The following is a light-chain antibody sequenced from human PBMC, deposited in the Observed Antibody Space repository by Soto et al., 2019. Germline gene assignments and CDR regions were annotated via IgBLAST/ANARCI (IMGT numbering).Light chain of an antibody. Sequence: EIVMTQSPATLSVSPGERVSLSCRASQSDNSKLAWYQQKPGQAPRLLIYGASSRATGIPDRFSGSGSGTDFTLTISRLEPEDFAVYYCQQYGSSPPVTFGQGTRWIS. CDR1: QSDNSK. CDR2: GAS. V-gene: IGKV3-20*01. CDR3: QQYGSSPPVT. J-gene: IGKJ1*01.